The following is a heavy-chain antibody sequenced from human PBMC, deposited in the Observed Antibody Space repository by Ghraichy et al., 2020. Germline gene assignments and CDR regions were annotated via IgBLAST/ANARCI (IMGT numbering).Heavy chain of an antibody. CDR2: INPSGGST. CDR1: GYTFTSYY. J-gene: IGHJ4*02. CDR3: ARDPKNQIGFDY. D-gene: IGHD1-14*01. Sequence: ASVKVSCKASGYTFTSYYMHWVRQAPGQGLEWMGIINPSGGSTSYAQKFQSRVTMTRDTSTSTVYMELSSLRSEDTAVYYCARDPKNQIGFDYWGQGTLVTVSS. V-gene: IGHV1-46*01.